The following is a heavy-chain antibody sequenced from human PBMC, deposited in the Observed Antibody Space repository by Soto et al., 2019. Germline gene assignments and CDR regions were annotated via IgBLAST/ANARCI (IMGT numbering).Heavy chain of an antibody. D-gene: IGHD2-21*01. CDR1: GFTLSDYD. Sequence: DVHLLESGGGLVQPGGSLRLSCVASGFTLSDYDMGWVRQAPGKGLEWVSLIRGDGGATYYARSLEGRLTISRDTSENTLYLQMNSLRVDDTALYYCAKDRRGGEYPAIDLWGQGTLVTVSS. CDR3: AKDRRGGEYPAIDL. CDR2: IRGDGGAT. J-gene: IGHJ3*01. V-gene: IGHV3-23*01.